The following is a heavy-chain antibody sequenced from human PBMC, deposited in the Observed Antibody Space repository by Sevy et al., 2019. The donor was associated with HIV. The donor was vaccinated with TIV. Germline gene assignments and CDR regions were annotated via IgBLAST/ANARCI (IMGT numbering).Heavy chain of an antibody. Sequence: GGSLRLSCAASGFTFSSYAMSWVRQAPGKGLEWVSAISGSGGSTYYAHSVKGRFTISRDNSKNTLYLQMNSLRAEDTVVYYCAKDLSYTGGLAAAVGMDVWGQGTTVTVSS. J-gene: IGHJ6*02. CDR3: AKDLSYTGGLAAAVGMDV. CDR2: ISGSGGST. CDR1: GFTFSSYA. V-gene: IGHV3-23*01. D-gene: IGHD6-13*01.